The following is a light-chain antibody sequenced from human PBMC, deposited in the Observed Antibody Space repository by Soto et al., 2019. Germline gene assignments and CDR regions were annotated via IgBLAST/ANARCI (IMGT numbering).Light chain of an antibody. CDR2: AAS. CDR3: QHYGSSPQNT. V-gene: IGKV3-20*01. CDR1: QSVSSTY. Sequence: EIVLTQSPGTLSLSPGERATLSCRASQSVSSTYLVWYQQKPGQAPRLLIYAASSRATDIPDRFSGSGSGTDFTLIISRLEPEDFAVYYCQHYGSSPQNTFGQGTKLEIK. J-gene: IGKJ2*01.